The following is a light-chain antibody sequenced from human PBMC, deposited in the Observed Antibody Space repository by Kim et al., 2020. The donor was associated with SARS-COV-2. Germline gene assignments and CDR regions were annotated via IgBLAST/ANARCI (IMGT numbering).Light chain of an antibody. CDR2: GAS. CDR1: QSVSSSY. J-gene: IGKJ1*01. V-gene: IGKV3-20*01. CDR3: QQYDSSPWT. Sequence: EIVLTQSPGTLSLSPGERATLSCRASQSVSSSYLAWYQQKPGQAPRLLMYGASSRATGIPDRFSGSGSGTDFTLTIGRLEPEDFAVYYCQQYDSSPWTFGQATKVDIK.